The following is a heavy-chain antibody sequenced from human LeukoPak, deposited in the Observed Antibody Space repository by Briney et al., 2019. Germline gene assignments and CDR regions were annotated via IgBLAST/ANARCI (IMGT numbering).Heavy chain of an antibody. J-gene: IGHJ4*02. CDR1: GFSFSTYV. Sequence: PGGSLRLSCAASGFSFSTYVMTWVRQAPGKGLEWVSTITNGGNTYYADSVKGRFTVSRDNSQNTLYLQMNSLRAEDTAIYYCARDNSGWSRDYWGQGTLVTVSS. V-gene: IGHV3-23*01. D-gene: IGHD6-19*01. CDR2: ITNGGNT. CDR3: ARDNSGWSRDY.